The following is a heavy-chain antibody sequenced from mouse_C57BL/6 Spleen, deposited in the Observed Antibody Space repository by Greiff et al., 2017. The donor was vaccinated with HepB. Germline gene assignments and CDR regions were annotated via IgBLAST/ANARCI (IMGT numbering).Heavy chain of an antibody. CDR1: GYSITSGYG. D-gene: IGHD1-2*01. CDR2: ISYSGST. V-gene: IGHV3-2*02. Sequence: EVQLQQSGPGLVKPSQSLSLTCTVTGYSITSGYGWNWIRQFPGNKLEWMGYISYSGSTNYNPSLKSRISITRDTSKNQFFLQLNSVPTEDTATYYCARTARIKYWGQGTTLTVSS. CDR3: ARTARIKY. J-gene: IGHJ2*01.